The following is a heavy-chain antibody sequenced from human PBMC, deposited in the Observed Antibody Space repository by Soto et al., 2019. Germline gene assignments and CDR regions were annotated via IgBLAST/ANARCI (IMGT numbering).Heavy chain of an antibody. CDR1: GYSFTSYW. Sequence: GEALKISWKGSGYSFTSYWIGRVRQVPGKGLEWMGIIYPGDSDTRYSPSFQGQVTISADKSISTAYLQWSSLKASDTVMYDCARRSYSSSWFLDVWGQGTTVTVSS. CDR3: ARRSYSSSWFLDV. J-gene: IGHJ6*02. V-gene: IGHV5-51*01. CDR2: IYPGDSDT. D-gene: IGHD6-13*01.